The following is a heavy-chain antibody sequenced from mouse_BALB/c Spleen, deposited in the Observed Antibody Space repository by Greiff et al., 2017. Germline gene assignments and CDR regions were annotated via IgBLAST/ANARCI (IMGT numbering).Heavy chain of an antibody. D-gene: IGHD2-10*02. J-gene: IGHJ4*01. CDR1: GFSLTSYG. V-gene: IGHV2-2*02. CDR2: IWSGGST. CDR3: ARNTVWYHAMDY. Sequence: VHLVESGPGLVQPSQSLSITCTVSGFSLTSYGVHWVRQSPGKGLEWLGVIWSGGSTDYNAAFISRLSISKDNSKSQVFFKMNSLQANDTAIYYCARNTVWYHAMDYWGQGTSVTVSS.